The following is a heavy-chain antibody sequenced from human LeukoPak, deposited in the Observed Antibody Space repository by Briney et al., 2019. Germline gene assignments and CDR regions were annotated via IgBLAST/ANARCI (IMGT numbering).Heavy chain of an antibody. V-gene: IGHV3-43D*03. CDR2: ISWDGGST. CDR1: GFTFDDYA. Sequence: GGSLRLSCAASGFTFDDYAMHWVRQAPGKGLEWVSLISWDGGSTYYADSVNGRFTISRDNSKNSLYLQMNSLRAEDTALYYCAKDKRGDGYFDYWGQGTLVTVSS. J-gene: IGHJ4*02. D-gene: IGHD3-10*01. CDR3: AKDKRGDGYFDY.